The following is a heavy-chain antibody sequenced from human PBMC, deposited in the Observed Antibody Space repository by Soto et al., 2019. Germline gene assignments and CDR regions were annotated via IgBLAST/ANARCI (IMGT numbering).Heavy chain of an antibody. D-gene: IGHD1-26*01. J-gene: IGHJ4*02. CDR3: ARPSGSYLYYFDY. Sequence: PSETLSLTCTVSGGSISSSSYYWGWIRQPPGKGLEWIGSIYYSGSTYYNQSLKSQVTKSVDTSKNQFSLKLSSVTAADTAVYYCARPSGSYLYYFDYWGQGTLVTVS. CDR2: IYYSGST. V-gene: IGHV4-39*01. CDR1: GGSISSSSYY.